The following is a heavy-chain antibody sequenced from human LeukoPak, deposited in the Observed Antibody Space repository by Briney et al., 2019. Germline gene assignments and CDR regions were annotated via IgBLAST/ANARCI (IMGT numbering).Heavy chain of an antibody. CDR2: INGYNGVT. CDR3: SRGRRRGTYYGMGV. D-gene: IGHD1-1*01. V-gene: IGHV1-18*01. J-gene: IGHJ6*02. CDR1: GYTFTSYG. Sequence: ASVKVSCKASGYTFTSYGIGWVRQAPGQGLERMGWINGYNGVTKYAEKVQDRVTIIKDTATSTASMELRNLTSDDTAVYYCSRGRRRGTYYGMGVWGQGTSVIVSS.